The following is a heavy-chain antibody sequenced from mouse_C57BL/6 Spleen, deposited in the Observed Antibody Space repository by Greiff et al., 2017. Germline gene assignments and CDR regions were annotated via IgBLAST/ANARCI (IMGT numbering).Heavy chain of an antibody. J-gene: IGHJ4*01. D-gene: IGHD1-1*01. CDR3: EREDYYGSSYDYAMDY. CDR1: GYAFSSSW. Sequence: VKLMESGPELVKPGASVKISCKASGYAFSSSWMNWVKQRPGKGLEWIGRIYPGDGDTNYNGKFKGKATLTADKSSSTAYMQLSSLTSEDSAVYFCEREDYYGSSYDYAMDYWGQGTSVTVSS. CDR2: IYPGDGDT. V-gene: IGHV1-82*01.